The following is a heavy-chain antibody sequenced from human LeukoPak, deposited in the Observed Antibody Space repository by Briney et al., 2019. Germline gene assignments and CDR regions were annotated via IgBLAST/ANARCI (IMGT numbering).Heavy chain of an antibody. D-gene: IGHD1-26*01. CDR2: INSDGSST. Sequence: GGSLRLSCAASGFTFSSYWMHWVRQAPGKGLVWVSRINSDGSSTTYADSVKGRFTISRDNSKNTLYLQMNSLRAEDTAVYYCARDPSYSENLDYWGQGTLVTVSS. J-gene: IGHJ4*02. V-gene: IGHV3-74*01. CDR1: GFTFSSYW. CDR3: ARDPSYSENLDY.